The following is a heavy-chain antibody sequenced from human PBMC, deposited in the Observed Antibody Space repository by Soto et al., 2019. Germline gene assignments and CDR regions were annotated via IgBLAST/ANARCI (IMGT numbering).Heavy chain of an antibody. CDR2: IYHSGST. CDR3: ASYGVTDAFDI. J-gene: IGHJ3*02. D-gene: IGHD4-17*01. CDR1: GGSISSGGYS. Sequence: QLQLQESGSGLVKPSQTLSLTCAVSGGSISSGGYSWSWIQQPPGKGLEWIGYIYHSGSTYYNPSLKSRVTISVDRSKNQFSLKLSSVTAADTAVYYCASYGVTDAFDIWGQGTMVTVSS. V-gene: IGHV4-30-2*01.